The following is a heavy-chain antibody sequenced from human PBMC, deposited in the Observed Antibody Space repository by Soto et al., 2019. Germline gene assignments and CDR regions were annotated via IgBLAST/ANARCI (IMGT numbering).Heavy chain of an antibody. CDR1: GGSISNDNW. CDR3: AAYASGRRGWFDP. CDR2: IYYSGTS. V-gene: IGHV4-4*02. J-gene: IGHJ5*02. Sequence: ASETLSLTCAVSGGSISNDNWWSWVRQAPGKGLEWIGEIYYSGTSNYNPSLKNRVTISIDKSKNQFSLNLNSMTAADTAVYYCAAYASGRRGWFDPWGQGTLVTVSS. D-gene: IGHD2-2*01.